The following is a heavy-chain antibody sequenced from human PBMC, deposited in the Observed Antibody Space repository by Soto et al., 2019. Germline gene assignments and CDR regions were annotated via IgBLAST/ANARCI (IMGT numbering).Heavy chain of an antibody. J-gene: IGHJ5*02. CDR3: ASVPEGDTKTYSYWFDP. CDR1: GGSFSGYY. CDR2: INHSGST. D-gene: IGHD2-21*01. V-gene: IGHV4-34*01. Sequence: SETLSLTCAVYGGSFSGYYWSWIRQPPGKGLEWIGEINHSGSTNYNPSLKSRVTISVDTSKNQFSLKLSSVTAADTAVYYCASVPEGDTKTYSYWFDPWGQGTLVTVSS.